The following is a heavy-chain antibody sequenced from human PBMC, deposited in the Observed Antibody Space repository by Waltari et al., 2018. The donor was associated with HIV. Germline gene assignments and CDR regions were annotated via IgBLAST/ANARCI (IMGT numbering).Heavy chain of an antibody. Sequence: QVQLVESGGGVVQPGRSLRLSGAASGFTFSSYGMHWVRPAPVKGLEWVAVISYDGSNKYYADSVKGRFTISRDNSKNTLYLQMNSLRAEDTAVYYCAKGHSGIAVAGAIDYWGQGTLVTVSS. CDR1: GFTFSSYG. CDR3: AKGHSGIAVAGAIDY. CDR2: ISYDGSNK. V-gene: IGHV3-30*18. J-gene: IGHJ4*02. D-gene: IGHD6-19*01.